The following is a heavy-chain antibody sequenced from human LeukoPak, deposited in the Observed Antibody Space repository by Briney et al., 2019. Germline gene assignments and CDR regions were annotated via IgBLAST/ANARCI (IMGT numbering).Heavy chain of an antibody. CDR3: ARGGYCSSASCYSPGAFDI. J-gene: IGHJ3*02. V-gene: IGHV4-30-4*01. Sequence: SQTLSLTCTVSGDSVSTTDYYWPWIRQPPGRGLEWIGYIYDSGNTYYNPPLKSRVTISVNTSNNQVSLKLRSVTAADTAVYYCARGGYCSSASCYSPGAFDIWGQGTMVTVFS. CDR1: GDSVSTTDYY. CDR2: IYDSGNT. D-gene: IGHD2-2*01.